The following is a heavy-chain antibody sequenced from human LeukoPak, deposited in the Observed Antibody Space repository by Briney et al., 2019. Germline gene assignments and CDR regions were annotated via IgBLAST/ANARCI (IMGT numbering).Heavy chain of an antibody. Sequence: GGSLRLSCAASGFTFSSYAMSWVRQAPGKGLEWVSTISGSGDTTYSADSVKGRFAISRDNSKNTLYLQMNSLRAEDTAVYYCAGVNTMIVVVIGAFDIWGQGTMVTVSS. V-gene: IGHV3-23*01. J-gene: IGHJ3*02. D-gene: IGHD3-22*01. CDR2: ISGSGDTT. CDR3: AGVNTMIVVVIGAFDI. CDR1: GFTFSSYA.